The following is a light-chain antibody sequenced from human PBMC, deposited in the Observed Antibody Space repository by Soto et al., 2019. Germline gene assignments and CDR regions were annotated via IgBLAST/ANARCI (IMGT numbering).Light chain of an antibody. CDR3: QQYSIYPWT. J-gene: IGKJ1*01. V-gene: IGKV1-5*03. CDR2: KAS. CDR1: QSVTEW. Sequence: DIQMTQSPSTLSASVGDRVTITCRASQSVTEWLAWYQQKPGKAPNLLIYKASSLQSGVPSRFSGSGFGTEFTLTISSLRPDDFATYYCQQYSIYPWTFGQGTKVEIK.